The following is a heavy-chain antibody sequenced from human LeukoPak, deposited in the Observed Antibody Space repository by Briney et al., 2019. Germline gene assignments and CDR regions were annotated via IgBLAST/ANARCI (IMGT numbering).Heavy chain of an antibody. V-gene: IGHV4-34*01. CDR3: GRRCGRSWPYFDY. J-gene: IGHJ4*02. CDR1: GGSFSGYY. Sequence: SETLSLTCAVYGGSFSGYYWSWIRQPPGKGLEWIGEINHSGSTNYNPSLKSRVTISVDTSKNQFSLKLRSVTAADTAVYYCGRRCGRSWPYFDYWGQGTLVTVSS. D-gene: IGHD1-26*01. CDR2: INHSGST.